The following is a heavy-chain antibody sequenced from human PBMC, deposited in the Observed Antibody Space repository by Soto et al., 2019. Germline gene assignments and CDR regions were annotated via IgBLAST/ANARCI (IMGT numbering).Heavy chain of an antibody. Sequence: SQTLSLTCAFSGDSVSSNSAAWNWIRQSPSRGLEWLGRTYYRSKWYNDYAVSVKSRITINPDTSKNQFSLQLNSVTPEDTAVYYCARELLWFGELFRLHGMDVWGQGTTVTVSS. D-gene: IGHD3-10*01. CDR3: ARELLWFGELFRLHGMDV. V-gene: IGHV6-1*01. J-gene: IGHJ6*02. CDR2: TYYRSKWYN. CDR1: GDSVSSNSAA.